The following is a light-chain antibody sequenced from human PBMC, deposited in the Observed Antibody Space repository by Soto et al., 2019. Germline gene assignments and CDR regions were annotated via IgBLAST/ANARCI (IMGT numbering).Light chain of an antibody. CDR3: QQYGSSPFT. CDR1: QSVSSSY. V-gene: IGKV3-20*01. J-gene: IGKJ4*01. CDR2: GAS. Sequence: EIVLTQSPGTLSLSPGERATLSCRASQSVSSSYLAWYQQKPGQAPRLLIYGASSTATGIPDRFSGSGSGTHFTLTISRLEPEDFAVYYCQQYGSSPFTFGGGTKVEIK.